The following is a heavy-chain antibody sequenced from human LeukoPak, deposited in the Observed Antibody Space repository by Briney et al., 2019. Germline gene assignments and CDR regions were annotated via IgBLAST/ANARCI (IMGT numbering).Heavy chain of an antibody. D-gene: IGHD3-3*01. Sequence: ASVKVSCKASGYTFTSYYMHWVRQAPGQGLEWMGIINPSGGSTSYAQKFQGRVTMTRDTSTSTVYMELSSLRSEDTAVYYCARGAPITFLGVVNIPPLDYGGQGTLVTVSS. CDR2: INPSGGST. V-gene: IGHV1-46*01. J-gene: IGHJ4*02. CDR1: GYTFTSYY. CDR3: ARGAPITFLGVVNIPPLDY.